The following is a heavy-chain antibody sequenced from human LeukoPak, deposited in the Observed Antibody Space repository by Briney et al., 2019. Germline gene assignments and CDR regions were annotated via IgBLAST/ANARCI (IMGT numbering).Heavy chain of an antibody. CDR2: IYRGGST. CDR3: ARDRIAVAGTWFEY. CDR1: GFTVSSNY. V-gene: IGHV3-66*01. Sequence: GGSLRLSCAASGFTVSSNYMSWVRQAPGKGLEWVSVIYRGGSTYYADSVKGRFTISRDNSKNTLYLQMDSLRAEDTAVYYCARDRIAVAGTWFEYWGQGTLVTVSS. J-gene: IGHJ4*02. D-gene: IGHD6-19*01.